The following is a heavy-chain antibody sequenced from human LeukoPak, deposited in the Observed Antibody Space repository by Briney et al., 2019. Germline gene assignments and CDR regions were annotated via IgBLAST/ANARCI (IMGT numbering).Heavy chain of an antibody. Sequence: SSETLSLTCTVSGGSISSYYWSWIRQPAGKGLEWIGRIYTSGSTNYNPSLKSRVTMSVDTSKNQFSLKLSSVTAADTAVYYCARDSVHQLWSKGGNWFDPWGQGTLVTVSS. CDR1: GGSISSYY. V-gene: IGHV4-4*07. D-gene: IGHD3-10*01. CDR2: IYTSGST. CDR3: ARDSVHQLWSKGGNWFDP. J-gene: IGHJ5*02.